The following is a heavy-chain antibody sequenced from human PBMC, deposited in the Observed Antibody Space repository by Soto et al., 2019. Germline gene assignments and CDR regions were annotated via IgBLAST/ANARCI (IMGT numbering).Heavy chain of an antibody. CDR2: IIPIFGTA. V-gene: IGHV1-69*13. CDR3: ATGIAAAGRPFIDY. CDR1: GGTFSSYS. D-gene: IGHD6-13*01. J-gene: IGHJ4*02. Sequence: SLKVSCKASGGTFSSYSISWVRQAPGQGLEWMGGIIPIFGTANYAQKFQGRVTITADESTSTAYMELSSLRSEDTGVYYCATGIAAAGRPFIDYWGQGTLVTVSS.